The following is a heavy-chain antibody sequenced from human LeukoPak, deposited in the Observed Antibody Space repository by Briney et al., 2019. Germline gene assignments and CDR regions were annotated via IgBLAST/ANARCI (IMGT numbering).Heavy chain of an antibody. V-gene: IGHV4-59*08. D-gene: IGHD6-13*01. CDR1: GGSISSYY. CDR2: IYYSGST. CDR3: ARHLSRIAAAGTGGIDY. Sequence: SETLSLTCTVSGGSISSYYWSWIRQPPGKGLEWIGYIYYSGSTNYNPSLKSRVTISVDTSKNQFSLKLSSVTAADTAVYYCARHLSRIAAAGTGGIDYWGQGTLATVSS. J-gene: IGHJ4*02.